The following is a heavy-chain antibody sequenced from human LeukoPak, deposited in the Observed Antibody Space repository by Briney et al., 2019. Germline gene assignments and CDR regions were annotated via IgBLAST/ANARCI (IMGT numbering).Heavy chain of an antibody. CDR1: GYTFTDYY. J-gene: IGHJ4*02. CDR3: ARGQLTYYDILTGYYIQLDS. CDR2: INPNSGGT. D-gene: IGHD3-9*01. Sequence: ASVKVSCKASGYTFTDYYMHWVRQAPGQGLEWMGWINPNSGGTNYAQKCQGRVTMTGDTSISTAYMELSRLRSDDTAVYYCARGQLTYYDILTGYYIQLDSWGQGTLVTVSS. V-gene: IGHV1-2*02.